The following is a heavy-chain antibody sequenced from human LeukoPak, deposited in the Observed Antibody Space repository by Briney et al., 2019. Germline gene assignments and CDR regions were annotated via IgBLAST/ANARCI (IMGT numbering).Heavy chain of an antibody. V-gene: IGHV3-7*01. CDR2: IKQDGSEK. CDR1: GFTFSSYW. D-gene: IGHD3-10*01. J-gene: IGHJ4*02. Sequence: GGSLRLSCAASGFTFSSYWMSWVRQAPGKGLEWVANIKQDGSEKYYVDSVKGRFTISRDNAKNSPYLQMNSLRAEDTAVYYCARTYYYGSGSYPIDYWGQGTLVTVSS. CDR3: ARTYYYGSGSYPIDY.